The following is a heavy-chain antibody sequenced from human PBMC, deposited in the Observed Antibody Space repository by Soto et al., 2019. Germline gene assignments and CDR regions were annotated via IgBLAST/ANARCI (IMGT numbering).Heavy chain of an antibody. CDR3: ARGEGLSHALYYYYYYMDV. J-gene: IGHJ6*03. CDR2: INPNSGNT. V-gene: IGHV1-8*01. CDR1: GYTFTSYD. Sequence: ASVKVSCKASGYTFTSYDINWVRQATGQGLEWMGWINPNSGNTGYAQKFQGRVTMTRNTSISTAYMELSSLRSEDTAVYYCARGEGLSHALYYYYYYMDVWGKGTTVTVSS.